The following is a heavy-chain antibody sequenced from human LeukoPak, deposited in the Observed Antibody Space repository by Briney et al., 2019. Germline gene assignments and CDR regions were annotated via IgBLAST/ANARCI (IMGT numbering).Heavy chain of an antibody. V-gene: IGHV3-48*01. Sequence: GGSLRLSCAASGFTFSSYGMNWVRQAPGKGLEWVSYISSSGSTIYYADSVRGRFIISRDNAKNSLYLQMNSLRAEDTAVYYCAELGITMIGGVWGKGTTVTISS. CDR1: GFTFSSYG. J-gene: IGHJ6*04. CDR3: AELGITMIGGV. CDR2: ISSSGSTI. D-gene: IGHD3-10*02.